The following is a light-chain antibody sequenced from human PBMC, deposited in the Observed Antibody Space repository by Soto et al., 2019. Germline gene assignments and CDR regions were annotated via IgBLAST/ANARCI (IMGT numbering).Light chain of an antibody. J-gene: IGLJ1*01. V-gene: IGLV2-8*01. CDR2: EVS. Sequence: QSVLTQPPSASGSPGQSVTISCIGTSSDVGYYNYVSWYQQYPGKAPKLLIYEVSKRPSGVPDRFSGSKSGNTASLTVSGLQAADEADYYCTSYAGTDVHYVFGTGTKVTVL. CDR3: TSYAGTDVHYV. CDR1: SSDVGYYNY.